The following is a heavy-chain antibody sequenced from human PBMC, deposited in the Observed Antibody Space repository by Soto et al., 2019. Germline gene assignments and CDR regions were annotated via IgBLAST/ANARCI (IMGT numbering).Heavy chain of an antibody. D-gene: IGHD2-21*02. Sequence: ASAKVSCKASGNTFTNYYIHWVRQAPGQGLEWMGTINPSGGHTTYSQNFLGRVTMTRDTSTSTLYMELTSLTPDDTAVYYCARGGHVVVVTAAFDYWGQGTLVTVSS. CDR3: ARGGHVVVVTAAFDY. J-gene: IGHJ4*02. CDR1: GNTFTNYY. V-gene: IGHV1-46*01. CDR2: INPSGGHT.